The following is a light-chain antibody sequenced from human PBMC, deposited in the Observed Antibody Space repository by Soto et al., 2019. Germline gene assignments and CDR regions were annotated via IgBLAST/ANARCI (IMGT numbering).Light chain of an antibody. CDR3: QQSYNSPPT. V-gene: IGKV1-39*01. J-gene: IGKJ2*01. CDR2: AAS. Sequence: DIQMTQSPSSLSASIGDRVSITCPASQSINTYLNWYQHKSGRAPKLLIYAASTLQSGVPSRFSGSRSGTDFLRTIIILQPEDFATYYCQQSYNSPPTFGQGTKLEIK. CDR1: QSINTY.